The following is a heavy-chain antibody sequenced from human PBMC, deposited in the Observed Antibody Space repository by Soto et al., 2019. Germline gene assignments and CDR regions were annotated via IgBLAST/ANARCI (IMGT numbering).Heavy chain of an antibody. CDR3: ARNPGRGYSYGYVYGMDV. D-gene: IGHD5-18*01. J-gene: IGHJ6*02. CDR1: GYTFTGYY. CDR2: INPNSGGT. Sequence: ASVKVSCKASGYTFTGYYMHWVRQAPGQGREWMGWINPNSGGTNYAQKFQGRVTMTRDTSISTAYMELSRLRSDDTAVYYCARNPGRGYSYGYVYGMDVWGQGXTVTVSS. V-gene: IGHV1-2*02.